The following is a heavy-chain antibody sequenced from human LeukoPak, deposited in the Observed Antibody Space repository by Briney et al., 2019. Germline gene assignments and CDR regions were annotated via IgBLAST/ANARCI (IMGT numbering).Heavy chain of an antibody. CDR3: ARPSIDYGDSDYYGMDV. D-gene: IGHD4-17*01. J-gene: IGHJ6*02. CDR2: IYYSGST. CDR1: GGPISSYY. V-gene: IGHV4-59*08. Sequence: PSETLSLTCTVSGGPISSYYWSWIQQPPGKGLEWIGYIYYSGSTNYNPSLKSRVTISVDTSKNQFSLKLSSVTAADTAVYYCARPSIDYGDSDYYGMDVWGQGTTVTVSS.